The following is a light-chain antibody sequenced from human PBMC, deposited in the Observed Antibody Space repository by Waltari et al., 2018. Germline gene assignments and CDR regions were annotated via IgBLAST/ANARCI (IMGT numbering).Light chain of an antibody. CDR1: QSVSNY. Sequence: EIVLTQSPATLSLSPGESATLSCRASQSVSNYLAWYQQRPGQAPRLLIYDASNRATGIPARFSGTGSDTDFTLTISSLELEDFAVYYCQQRRSWPLTFGGGTKVEIK. J-gene: IGKJ4*01. CDR3: QQRRSWPLT. V-gene: IGKV3-11*01. CDR2: DAS.